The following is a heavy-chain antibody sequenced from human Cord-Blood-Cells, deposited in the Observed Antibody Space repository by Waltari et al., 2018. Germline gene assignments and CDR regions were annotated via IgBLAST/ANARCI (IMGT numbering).Heavy chain of an antibody. V-gene: IGHV1-8*01. CDR1: VYTFTRSA. CDR2: MNPNSGNT. D-gene: IGHD6-13*01. J-gene: IGHJ1*01. CDR3: ARGVRGSYSSSFRYQH. Sequence: VQLVPSGAEVKKPGASVKVSCKASVYTFTRSAINWLRQATGQGLEWMGWMNPNSGNTGYAQKFQGRVTMTRNTSISTAYMELSSLRSEDTAVYYCARGVRGSYSSSFRYQHWGQGTLVTVSS.